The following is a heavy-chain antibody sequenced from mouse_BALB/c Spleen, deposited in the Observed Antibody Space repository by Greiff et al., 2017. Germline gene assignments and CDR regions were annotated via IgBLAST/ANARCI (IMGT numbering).Heavy chain of an antibody. CDR3: PRVSTMITRGFAY. D-gene: IGHD2-4*01. Sequence: EVKLMESGGGLVQPGGSLRLSCATSGFTFTDYYMSWVRQPPGKALEWLGFIRNKANGYTTEYSASVKGRFTISRDNSQSILYLQMNTLRAEDSATYYCPRVSTMITRGFAYWGQGTLVTVSA. V-gene: IGHV7-3*02. CDR2: IRNKANGYTT. CDR1: GFTFTDYY. J-gene: IGHJ3*01.